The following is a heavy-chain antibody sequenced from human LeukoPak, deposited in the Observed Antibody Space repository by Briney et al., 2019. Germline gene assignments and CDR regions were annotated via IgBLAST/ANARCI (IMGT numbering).Heavy chain of an antibody. CDR2: IYYSGST. J-gene: IGHJ4*02. V-gene: IGHV4-39*01. D-gene: IGHD5-12*01. Sequence: PSETLSLTCTVSGGSISSSSYYWGWLRQPPGKGLEWIGSIYYSGSTYYNPSLKSRVTISVDTSKNQFSLKLSSVTAADTAVYYCARQSPFYSGYDTKTDYWGQGTLVTVSS. CDR1: GGSISSSSYY. CDR3: ARQSPFYSGYDTKTDY.